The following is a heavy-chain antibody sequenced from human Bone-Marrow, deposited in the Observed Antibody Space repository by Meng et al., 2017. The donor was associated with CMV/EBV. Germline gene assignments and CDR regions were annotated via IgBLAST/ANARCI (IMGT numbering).Heavy chain of an antibody. D-gene: IGHD2/OR15-2a*01. CDR1: GLPVKTHL. CDR3: AKGVAEYLGWEMGH. V-gene: IGHV3-74*01. J-gene: IGHJ4*02. CDR2: IDNDDGRKT. Sequence: GRLVAMGGGRVRAWGAREVSCEVFGLPVKTHLLQWGRQVPGKGLGWLSRIDNDDGRKTSYADSVEGRFTISRDNAKNTLYLEMNSLRVEDTAVYYCAKGVAEYLGWEMGHWGQGTLVTVSS.